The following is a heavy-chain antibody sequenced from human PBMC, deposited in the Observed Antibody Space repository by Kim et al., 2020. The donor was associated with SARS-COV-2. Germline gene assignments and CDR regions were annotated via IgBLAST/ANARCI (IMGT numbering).Heavy chain of an antibody. D-gene: IGHD3-10*01. Sequence: ASVKVSCKASGYTFTSYGISWVRQAPGQGLEWMGWISAYNGNTNYAQKLQGRVTMTTDTSTSTAYMELRSLRSDDTAVYYCARDHGNGSGSPYYYGMDVWGQGTTVTVSS. J-gene: IGHJ6*02. CDR2: ISAYNGNT. CDR1: GYTFTSYG. V-gene: IGHV1-18*01. CDR3: ARDHGNGSGSPYYYGMDV.